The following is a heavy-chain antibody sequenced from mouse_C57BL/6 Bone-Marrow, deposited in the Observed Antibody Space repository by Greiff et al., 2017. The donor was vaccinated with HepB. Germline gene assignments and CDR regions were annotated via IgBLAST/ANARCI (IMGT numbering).Heavy chain of an antibody. Sequence: DVQLVESGGGLVQPGESLKLSCESNEYEFPSHDMSWVRKTPEKRLELVAAINSDGGSNYYPATMERRFIISRDNTKKNLYLQMSSLMSEDTALYYGARIYYDYDSAWFAYWGQGTLVTVSA. CDR3: ARIYYDYDSAWFAY. J-gene: IGHJ3*01. V-gene: IGHV5-2*01. CDR1: EYEFPSHD. CDR2: INSDGGSN. D-gene: IGHD2-4*01.